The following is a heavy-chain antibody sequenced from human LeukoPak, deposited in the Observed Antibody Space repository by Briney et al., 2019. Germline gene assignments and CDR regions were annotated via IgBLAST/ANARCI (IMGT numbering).Heavy chain of an antibody. J-gene: IGHJ4*02. CDR1: GFTVSSNY. D-gene: IGHD3-10*01. CDR3: ARVDTLVRGAFDY. CDR2: IYSGGST. V-gene: IGHV3-66*01. Sequence: GGSLRLSCAASGFTVSSNYMSWVRQAPGKGLEWVSVIYSGGSTYYADSVKGRFTISRDNSKNTLYLQMNSLRAEDTAVYYCARVDTLVRGAFDYWGQGTLVTVSS.